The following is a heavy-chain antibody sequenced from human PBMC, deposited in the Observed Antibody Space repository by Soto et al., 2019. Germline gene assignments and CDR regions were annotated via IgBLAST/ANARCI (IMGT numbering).Heavy chain of an antibody. CDR2: IDPSDSYT. D-gene: IGHD3-10*01. Sequence: PGESLKISCKGSGYSFTSYWISWVRQMPGKGLEWMGRIDPSDSYTNYSPSFQGHVTISADKSISTAYLQWSSLRASDTAMYYCARLNYYGSGSYTALPNYWGQGTLVTVSS. J-gene: IGHJ4*02. CDR3: ARLNYYGSGSYTALPNY. CDR1: GYSFTSYW. V-gene: IGHV5-10-1*01.